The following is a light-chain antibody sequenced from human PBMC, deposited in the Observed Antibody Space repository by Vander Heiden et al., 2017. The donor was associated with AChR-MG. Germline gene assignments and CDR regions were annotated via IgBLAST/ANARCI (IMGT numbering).Light chain of an antibody. J-gene: IGKJ4*01. CDR1: QDIDNH. Sequence: DVRVTQSPSSLSASVGDRVTITCQASQDIDNHLNWYEQKPGKAPKLLIYDASNVQTGVPSRFSGSGYGTDFTLTITSLQPEDIGTYYCQQFDNLPTFGGGTKVEI. V-gene: IGKV1-33*01. CDR2: DAS. CDR3: QQFDNLPT.